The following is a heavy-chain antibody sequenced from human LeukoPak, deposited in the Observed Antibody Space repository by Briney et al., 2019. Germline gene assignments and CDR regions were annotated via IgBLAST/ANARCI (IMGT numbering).Heavy chain of an antibody. V-gene: IGHV3-30-3*01. CDR2: IPYDGSNN. CDR1: GSTFSNYE. J-gene: IGHJ4*02. CDR3: ARSEGTTVTMFDY. D-gene: IGHD4-17*01. Sequence: GGSLRLSCAVSGSTFSNYEINWVRQAPGKGLEWVAVIPYDGSNNYYSDSVKGRFTISRDNSKNTLYLQMNSLRPEDTAVYYCARSEGTTVTMFDYWGQGTLVTVSS.